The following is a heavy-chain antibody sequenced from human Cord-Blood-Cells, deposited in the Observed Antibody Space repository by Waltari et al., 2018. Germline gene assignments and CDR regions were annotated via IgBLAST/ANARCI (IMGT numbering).Heavy chain of an antibody. Sequence: QVPMVQSGAEVKKPGASVKVSCKASGYTFTSSGISWVRQAPGQGIEWMGWISAYTGNTNYAQKLQGRVTMTTDTYTSTAYMELRSLRSDDTAVYYCARNMQGYSYGYYFVYWCQGTLVTGSS. CDR3: ARNMQGYSYGYYFVY. V-gene: IGHV1-18*01. D-gene: IGHD5-18*01. J-gene: IGHJ4*02. CDR2: ISAYTGNT. CDR1: GYTFTSSG.